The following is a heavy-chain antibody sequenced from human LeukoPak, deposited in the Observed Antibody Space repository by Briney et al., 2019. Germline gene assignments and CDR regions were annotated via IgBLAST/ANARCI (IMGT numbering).Heavy chain of an antibody. Sequence: PSETLSLTCTVSGASISSYYWSWIRQPPGKGLEWIGYIYYSGSTNHNPSLKSRVTISVDTSKNQFSLKLSSVTAADTAVYYCARARIAVAGTARWSLFDPWGQGTLVTVSS. V-gene: IGHV4-59*12. CDR1: GASISSYY. CDR3: ARARIAVAGTARWSLFDP. CDR2: IYYSGST. D-gene: IGHD6-19*01. J-gene: IGHJ5*02.